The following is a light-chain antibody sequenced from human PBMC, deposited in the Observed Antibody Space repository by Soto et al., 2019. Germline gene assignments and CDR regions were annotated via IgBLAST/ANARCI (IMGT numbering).Light chain of an antibody. CDR1: QSVSSSY. V-gene: IGKV3-20*01. J-gene: IGKJ3*01. CDR2: DAS. Sequence: EIVLTQSPGTLSLSPGERATLSCRASQSVSSSYLAWYQQKVGQAPRLLIYDASNRATGIPDRFSGSGSGTDFTLTITRLEPEDFAVYYCQQYGGSPFTFGPGTKVEIK. CDR3: QQYGGSPFT.